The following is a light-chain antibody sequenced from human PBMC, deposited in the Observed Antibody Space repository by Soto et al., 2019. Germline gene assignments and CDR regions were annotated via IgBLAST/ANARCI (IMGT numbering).Light chain of an antibody. CDR3: SSYTRSDTYV. V-gene: IGLV2-8*01. J-gene: IGLJ1*01. Sequence: QSALTQPPSASGSPGQSVTISCTGTSSDVGGYNYVSWYQHHPGKAPKLIIYDVSNRPSGVPDRFSGSKSDNTASLTVSGLQAEDEADYYCSSYTRSDTYVFGAGTKLTVL. CDR2: DVS. CDR1: SSDVGGYNY.